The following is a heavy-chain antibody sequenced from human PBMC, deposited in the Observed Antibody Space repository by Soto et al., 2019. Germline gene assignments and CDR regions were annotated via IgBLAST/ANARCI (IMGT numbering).Heavy chain of an antibody. D-gene: IGHD4-17*01. CDR3: ARSEATVLDY. Sequence: SETLSLTCTVSGGSITRGGYYWIWIRQHPGKGLEWIGYIYNSGTTYYNPSLKSRVTISVDTSKNQFSLKLTSVTAADTAVYYCARSEATVLDYWGQGTLVTVSS. CDR1: GGSITRGGYY. J-gene: IGHJ4*02. V-gene: IGHV4-31*03. CDR2: IYNSGTT.